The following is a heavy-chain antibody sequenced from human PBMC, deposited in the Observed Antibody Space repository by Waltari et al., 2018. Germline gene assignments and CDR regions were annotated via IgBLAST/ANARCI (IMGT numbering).Heavy chain of an antibody. CDR3: ARDPRNTIFGVT. Sequence: QVQLVQSGAEVKKPGASVKVSCKASGYTFTGYYMHWVRQAPGQGLEWMGRINPNSGGTNDSQKFQGRVTMTRDTSISTAYMELSRLRSDDTAVYYCARDPRNTIFGVTWGQGTLVTVSS. CDR1: GYTFTGYY. V-gene: IGHV1-2*06. J-gene: IGHJ4*02. D-gene: IGHD3-3*01. CDR2: INPNSGGT.